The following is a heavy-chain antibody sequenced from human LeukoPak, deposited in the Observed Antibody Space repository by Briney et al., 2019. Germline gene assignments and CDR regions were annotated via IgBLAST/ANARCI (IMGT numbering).Heavy chain of an antibody. D-gene: IGHD3-3*01. Sequence: GVSLRLSCVASGFSFSTYWMTWVRRAPGKGLEWVANINQYGTEKYYGDSVKGRFTISRDNAKNSLYLQMNSLRAEDTAVYYCARTPRANLEWLPSFDYWGQGTLVTVSS. CDR3: ARTPRANLEWLPSFDY. CDR2: INQYGTEK. CDR1: GFSFSTYW. V-gene: IGHV3-7*03. J-gene: IGHJ4*02.